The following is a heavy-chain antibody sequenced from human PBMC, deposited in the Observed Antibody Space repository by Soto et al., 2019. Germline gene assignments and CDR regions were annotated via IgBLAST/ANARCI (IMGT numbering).Heavy chain of an antibody. CDR1: GFTFTRHS. CDR3: ARGPGTDTGDALDI. Sequence: PGGSLRLSCAASGFTFTRHSMNWVRQAPGKGLEWVSCISGTGTFIYYSDSVKGRFTISRDDAKTSLYLQMNSLTAEDTAVYYCARGPGTDTGDALDIWGPGTMVTVSS. CDR2: ISGTGTFI. J-gene: IGHJ3*02. V-gene: IGHV3-21*06. D-gene: IGHD2-2*01.